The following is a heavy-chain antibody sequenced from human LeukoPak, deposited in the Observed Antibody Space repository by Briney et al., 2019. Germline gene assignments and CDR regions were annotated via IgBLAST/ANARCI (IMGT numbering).Heavy chain of an antibody. J-gene: IGHJ4*02. Sequence: GGSLRLSCAASGFTFSSYGMSWVRQAPGKGLEWVANIKQDESEKDYVDSVKGRFTISRDNAKNSMYLQMSSLRAEDTAVYYCATYSGAHHKTFDDWGQGTLVIVSS. CDR3: ATYSGAHHKTFDD. CDR2: IKQDESEK. D-gene: IGHD1-26*01. V-gene: IGHV3-7*03. CDR1: GFTFSSYG.